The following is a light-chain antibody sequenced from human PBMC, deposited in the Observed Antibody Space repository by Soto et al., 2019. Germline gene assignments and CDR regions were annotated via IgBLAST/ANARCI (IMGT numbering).Light chain of an antibody. CDR3: MQGTQWPFT. CDR1: QSLVHSDGNTY. V-gene: IGKV2-30*02. CDR2: KVS. J-gene: IGKJ3*01. Sequence: DVVMTQSPLSLPVTLGQPASISCRSSQSLVHSDGNTYLNWFQQRPGQSPRRLIYKVSNRDSEVPVRFTGSGSGTNFTLKISRVEADDVGIYYCMQGTQWPFTFGPGTKVDLK.